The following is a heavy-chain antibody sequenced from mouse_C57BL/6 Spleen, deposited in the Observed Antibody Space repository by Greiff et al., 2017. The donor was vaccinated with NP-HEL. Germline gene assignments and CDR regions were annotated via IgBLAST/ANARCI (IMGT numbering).Heavy chain of an antibody. Sequence: VQLQQSGPELVKPGASVKISCKASGYTFTDYYMNWVKQSHGKSLEWIGDINPNNGGTSYNQKFKGKATLTVDKSSSTAYMELRSLTSEDSAVYYCARGRDYDFDYWGQGTTLTVSS. CDR2: INPNNGGT. J-gene: IGHJ2*01. V-gene: IGHV1-26*01. CDR1: GYTFTDYY. D-gene: IGHD2-4*01. CDR3: ARGRDYDFDY.